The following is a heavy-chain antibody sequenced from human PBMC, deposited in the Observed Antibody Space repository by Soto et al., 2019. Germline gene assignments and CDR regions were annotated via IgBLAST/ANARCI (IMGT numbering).Heavy chain of an antibody. CDR1: GFTFSDYA. V-gene: IGHV3-23*01. Sequence: EVQLLESGGGLVQPGGSLRLSCAASGFTFSDYAMGWVRQAPGKGLQWVSGISGSGGSTYYADSVKGRFSISRDNSKSTLYLQMNSLRAEDTAVYYCAKPGGRRVVILEFDYWGQGTLVTVSS. D-gene: IGHD1-1*01. CDR3: AKPGGRRVVILEFDY. J-gene: IGHJ4*02. CDR2: ISGSGGST.